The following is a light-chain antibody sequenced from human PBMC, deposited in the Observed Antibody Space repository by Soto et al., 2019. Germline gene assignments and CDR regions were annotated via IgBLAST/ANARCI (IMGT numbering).Light chain of an antibody. J-gene: IGKJ5*01. CDR3: QQRSNWPIT. CDR2: DAS. CDR1: QSVSSY. Sequence: PGERATLSCRASQSVSSYLARYQQKPGQAPRLLIYDASNRATGIPARFSGSGSGTDFTLTISSLEPEDFAVYYCQQRSNWPITFGQGTRLEIK. V-gene: IGKV3-11*01.